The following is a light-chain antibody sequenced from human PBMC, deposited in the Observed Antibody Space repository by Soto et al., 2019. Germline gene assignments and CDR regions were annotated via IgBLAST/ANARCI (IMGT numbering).Light chain of an antibody. CDR2: DNN. V-gene: IGLV1-40*01. Sequence: QAVVTQPPSVSGAPGQRVTISCTGNSSNIGAGYEVHWYQQLPGTAPKLLIYDNNNRPSGVPDRFSGSRSGTSASLAITGLQAEDEAHYYCQSYDRSLSASVFGGGTKVTVL. CDR1: SSNIGAGYE. J-gene: IGLJ2*01. CDR3: QSYDRSLSASV.